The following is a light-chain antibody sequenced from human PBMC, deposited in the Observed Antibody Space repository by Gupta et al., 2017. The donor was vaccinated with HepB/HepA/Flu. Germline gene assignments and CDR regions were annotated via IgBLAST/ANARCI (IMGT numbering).Light chain of an antibody. CDR3: RQPDSFPRS. CDR1: QDINRW. CDR2: SAY. Sequence: DTQMTQSPSSVSASVGDTVTITCRASQDINRWLAWYQQKPGEAPRLLIYSAYTLQSGVPSRFSGSGFGTNFTLTISSLQPEESANYYCRQPDSFPRSFGQGTXLEIK. J-gene: IGKJ2*04. V-gene: IGKV1-12*01.